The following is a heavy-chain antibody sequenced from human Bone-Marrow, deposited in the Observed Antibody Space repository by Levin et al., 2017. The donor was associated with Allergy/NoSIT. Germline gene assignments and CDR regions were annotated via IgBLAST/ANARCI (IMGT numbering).Heavy chain of an antibody. V-gene: IGHV4-61*02. CDR3: AREFGYGDYLHPAWADP. CDR2: IYSGGST. J-gene: IGHJ5*02. CDR1: GGPISSGRYY. Sequence: PSETLSLTCTVSGGPISSGRYYWTWFRQPAGKGLEWIGRIYSGGSTNYNTSLKTRVTISLDMSKNQFSLKLSSVTAADTAVYYCAREFGYGDYLHPAWADPWGQGTLVTVSS. D-gene: IGHD4-17*01.